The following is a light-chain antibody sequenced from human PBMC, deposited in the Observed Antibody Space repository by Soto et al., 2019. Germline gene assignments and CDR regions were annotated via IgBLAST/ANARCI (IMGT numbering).Light chain of an antibody. Sequence: ERVLPQSPGTLSLSPGERATLSCRASQSVSSSYVAWYQQKPGQAPRLLIYGASSRATGIPDRLSGSGSGTDFTLTISRLEPEDFAVYYCQQYGSTFGQGTKLEIK. CDR2: GAS. CDR1: QSVSSSY. CDR3: QQYGST. V-gene: IGKV3-20*01. J-gene: IGKJ2*01.